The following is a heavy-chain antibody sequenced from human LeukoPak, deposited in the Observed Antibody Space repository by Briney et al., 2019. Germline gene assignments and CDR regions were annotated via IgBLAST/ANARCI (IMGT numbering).Heavy chain of an antibody. D-gene: IGHD6-13*01. CDR1: GYTFTSYY. Sequence: ASVKVSCKASGYTFTSYYMHWVRQAPGQGLEWMGIINPSGGSTSYAQKFQGRVTMTRDTSTSTVYMELSSLRSEDTAVYYRARVVAAAGRHYYYGMDVWGQGTTVTVSS. J-gene: IGHJ6*02. V-gene: IGHV1-46*01. CDR3: ARVVAAAGRHYYYGMDV. CDR2: INPSGGST.